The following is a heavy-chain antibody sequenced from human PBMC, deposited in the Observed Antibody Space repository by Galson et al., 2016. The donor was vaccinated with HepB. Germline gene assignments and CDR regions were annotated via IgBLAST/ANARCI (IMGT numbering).Heavy chain of an antibody. CDR2: IYQTGTA. Sequence: TLSLTCAVSGGSMSDNSWWAWVRQSPRKDLEWIGEIYQTGTAHYNPSFTSRATISIDKSNNQISLRLESVTAADTAVYYCTRGTLGTTASMAFDFWGQGTLVSVSS. V-gene: IGHV4-4*02. J-gene: IGHJ4*02. CDR1: GGSMSDNSW. CDR3: TRGTLGTTASMAFDF. D-gene: IGHD1-26*01.